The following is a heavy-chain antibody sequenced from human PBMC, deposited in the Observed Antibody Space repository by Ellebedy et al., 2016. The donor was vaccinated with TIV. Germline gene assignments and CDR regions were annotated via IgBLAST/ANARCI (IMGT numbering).Heavy chain of an antibody. Sequence: GESLKISXVASGFTFRTYAMSWVRQAPGKGLEWLALLDGSGLNAYYADSVRDRFTISRDNSKSTLFLQMNSLRIDDTAMYYCAKGVRQTNDAFDYWGLGILVTVSS. D-gene: IGHD1-1*01. CDR3: AKGVRQTNDAFDY. CDR2: LDGSGLNA. CDR1: GFTFRTYA. J-gene: IGHJ4*02. V-gene: IGHV3-23*01.